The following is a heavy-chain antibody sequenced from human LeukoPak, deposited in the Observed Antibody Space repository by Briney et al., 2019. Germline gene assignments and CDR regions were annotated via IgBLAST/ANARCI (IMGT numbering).Heavy chain of an antibody. V-gene: IGHV1-18*01. Sequence: ASVKVSCKASGYTFTTYDVNWVRQAPGQGLEWMGCISAYNGNTNYAQKLQGRVTMTTDTSTSTAYMELRSMRSDDTAVYYCARVGKGLGYAFDIWGQGTMVTVSS. CDR2: ISAYNGNT. D-gene: IGHD1-26*01. J-gene: IGHJ3*02. CDR3: ARVGKGLGYAFDI. CDR1: GYTFTTYD.